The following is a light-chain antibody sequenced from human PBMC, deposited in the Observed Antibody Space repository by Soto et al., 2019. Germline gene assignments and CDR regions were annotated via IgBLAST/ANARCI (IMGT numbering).Light chain of an antibody. J-gene: IGLJ1*01. CDR1: SSDVGSYNL. CDR2: EGS. V-gene: IGLV2-23*01. CDR3: CSSAGSYV. Sequence: QSALTQPASVSGSPGQSITITISCTGSSSDVGSYNLVSWYQKNPGKAPKLMIYEGSKRPSGVSNRFSGSKSGNTASLTISGLQAEDEADYYCCSSAGSYVFGTGTKLTVL.